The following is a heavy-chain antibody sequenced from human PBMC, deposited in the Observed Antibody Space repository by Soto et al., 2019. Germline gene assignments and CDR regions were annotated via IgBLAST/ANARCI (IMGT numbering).Heavy chain of an antibody. Sequence: QVQLQESGPGLVKPSGTLSLTCAVSGGSISSSNWWSWVRQPPGKGLEWIGEIYHSWSTNYNQSLKSRVTISVHKAKNQFSLKLSSVTAADTAVYYCARERYYGGNRSYYGMDVWGQGTTVTVSS. CDR3: ARERYYGGNRSYYGMDV. CDR1: GGSISSSNW. D-gene: IGHD4-17*01. J-gene: IGHJ6*02. V-gene: IGHV4-4*02. CDR2: IYHSWST.